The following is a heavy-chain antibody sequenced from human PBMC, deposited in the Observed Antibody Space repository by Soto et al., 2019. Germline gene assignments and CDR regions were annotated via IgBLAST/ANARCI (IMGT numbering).Heavy chain of an antibody. V-gene: IGHV3-48*03. D-gene: IGHD3-16*01. CDR1: GFTFSSYE. CDR2: ISSSGSTI. CDR3: ERGGGRRAYDY. J-gene: IGHJ4*02. Sequence: GGSLRLSCAASGFTFSSYEMNWVRQAPGKGLEWVSYISSSGSTIYYADSVKGRFTISRDNAKNSLYLQMNSLRAEDTAVYYCERGGGRRAYDYWGQGNLVTVSS.